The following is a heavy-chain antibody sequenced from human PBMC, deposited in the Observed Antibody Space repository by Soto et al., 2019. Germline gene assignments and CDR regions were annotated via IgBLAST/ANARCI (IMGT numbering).Heavy chain of an antibody. J-gene: IGHJ4*02. CDR3: ARQVQTGGHY. Sequence: PGESLKISCKASGYSFATYWIGWVRQMPEKGLEWMAIIYPGDSDTRYSPSFQGQVTISADKSISTAYLQWNSLKASDTAMYYCARQVQTGGHYWGQGPLVTLSS. CDR1: GYSFATYW. D-gene: IGHD2-8*02. CDR2: IYPGDSDT. V-gene: IGHV5-51*01.